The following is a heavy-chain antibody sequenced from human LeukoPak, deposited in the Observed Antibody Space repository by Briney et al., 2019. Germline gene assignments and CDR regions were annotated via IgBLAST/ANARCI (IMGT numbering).Heavy chain of an antibody. CDR1: GFTFSSYA. CDR2: ITSSGDAT. J-gene: IGHJ4*02. Sequence: GGSLRLSCAASGFTFSSYAMSWVRQAPGRGLEWVSTITSSGDATYYADSVKGRFTISRDNSKNTLYLQMNGLRAGDTAVYYCANHRDYAYWGQGTLVTVSS. V-gene: IGHV3-23*01. CDR3: ANHRDYAY.